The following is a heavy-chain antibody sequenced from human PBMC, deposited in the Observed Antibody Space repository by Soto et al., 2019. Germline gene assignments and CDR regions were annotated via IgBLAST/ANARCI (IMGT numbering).Heavy chain of an antibody. D-gene: IGHD5-12*01. J-gene: IGHJ5*02. V-gene: IGHV1-18*01. CDR2: ISTYSGDT. Sequence: ASVKVYWRGSGNAFFSWDMTWVRQAPGQGLEWMGWISTYSGDTKYAQKFQGRVAMTTDTSTTTAYLELRSLRSDDTAVYYCARHHGPTTSENWFDPWGQGTLLTVSA. CDR1: GNAFFSWD. CDR3: ARHHGPTTSENWFDP.